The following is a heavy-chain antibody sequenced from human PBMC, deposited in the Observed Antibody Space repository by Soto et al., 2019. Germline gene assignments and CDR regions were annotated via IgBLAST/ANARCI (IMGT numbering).Heavy chain of an antibody. CDR2: IFYSGSI. V-gene: IGHV4-59*01. CDR3: ARVGGAPLGAFDI. CDR1: GASISSYY. J-gene: IGHJ3*02. Sequence: SETLSLTCTVSGASISSYYWSWIRQPPGKGLEWIGYIFYSGSIKYNPSLTSRVTVSVDTSKNQFSLRLNSVTAADTAVYYCARVGGAPLGAFDIWGQGTMVTVSS. D-gene: IGHD1-26*01.